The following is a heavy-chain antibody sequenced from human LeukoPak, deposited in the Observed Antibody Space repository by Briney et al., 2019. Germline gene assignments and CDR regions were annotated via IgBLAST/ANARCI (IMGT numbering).Heavy chain of an antibody. CDR3: AKDTDSSWYPGLGAFDI. V-gene: IGHV3-23*01. J-gene: IGHJ3*02. CDR1: GFTFSSYA. CDR2: ISGSGGST. Sequence: QAGGSLRLSCAASGFTFSSYAMSWVRQAPGKGLEWVSAISGSGGSTYYAGSVKGRFTISRDNSKNTLYLQMNSLRAEDTAVYYCAKDTDSSWYPGLGAFDIWGQGTMVTVSS. D-gene: IGHD6-13*01.